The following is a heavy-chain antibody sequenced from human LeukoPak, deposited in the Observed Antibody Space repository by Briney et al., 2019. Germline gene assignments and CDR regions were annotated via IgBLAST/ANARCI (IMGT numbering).Heavy chain of an antibody. CDR1: GGSISGYY. Sequence: PSETLSLTCTVSGGSISGYYWNWSRQPPGKGVEWIGNLYYMRGAWYKSSLKSRVTTSVDTSRNEFSLKLSSVTAADTAVYYCARSSGWLVVGEYYFDYWGQGTLVTVSS. CDR3: ARSSGWLVVGEYYFDY. CDR2: LYYMRGA. D-gene: IGHD6-19*01. J-gene: IGHJ4*02. V-gene: IGHV4-59*12.